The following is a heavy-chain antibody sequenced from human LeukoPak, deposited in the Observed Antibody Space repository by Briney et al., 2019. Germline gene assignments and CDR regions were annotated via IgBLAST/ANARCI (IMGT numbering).Heavy chain of an antibody. J-gene: IGHJ4*02. D-gene: IGHD2-8*01. CDR1: GFKFDDYG. CDR3: AREGIYCVNGVCYLDY. CDR2: ISWNGGNT. Sequence: PGGSLRLSCAASGFKFDDYGMSWVRQAPGKGLEWVSGISWNGGNTGYADSVKGLFTISRDNAKNSLFLQVNGLRADDTAFYYCAREGIYCVNGVCYLDYWGQGTLVTVSP. V-gene: IGHV3-20*04.